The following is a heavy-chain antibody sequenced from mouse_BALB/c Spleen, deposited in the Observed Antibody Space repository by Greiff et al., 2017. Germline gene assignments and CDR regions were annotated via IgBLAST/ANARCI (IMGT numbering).Heavy chain of an antibody. Sequence: QVQLQQSGPQLVRPGASVKISCKASGYSFTSYWMHWVKQRPGQGLEWIGMIDPSDSETRLNQKFKDKATLTVDKSSSTAYMQLSSPTSEDSAVYYCGSGGYGNYFDYWGQGTTLTVSS. CDR2: IDPSDSET. J-gene: IGHJ2*01. CDR1: GYSFTSYW. V-gene: IGHV1S127*01. D-gene: IGHD2-1*01. CDR3: GSGGYGNYFDY.